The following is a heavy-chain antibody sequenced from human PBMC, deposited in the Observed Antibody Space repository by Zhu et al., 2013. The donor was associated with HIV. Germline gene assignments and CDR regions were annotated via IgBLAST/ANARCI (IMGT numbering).Heavy chain of an antibody. Sequence: QVQLVQSGAEVKKPGSSVKVSCKASGGTFGNSAISWVRQAAGQGLEWLGGIVPDYGTAAYAQKFQDRVTITADKSTTTAYMDMTSLRSDDTAVYYCATSWGYYDSSGYYVYFDYWGQGTLVTVSS. D-gene: IGHD3-22*01. V-gene: IGHV1-69*06. CDR3: ATSWGYYDSSGYYVYFDY. CDR2: IVPDYGTA. CDR1: GGTFGNSA. J-gene: IGHJ4*02.